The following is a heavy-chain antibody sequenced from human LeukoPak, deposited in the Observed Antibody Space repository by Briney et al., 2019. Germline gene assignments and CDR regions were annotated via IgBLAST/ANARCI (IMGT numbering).Heavy chain of an antibody. CDR3: ASYCSGGSCYHH. V-gene: IGHV4-61*01. CDR2: IYYSGST. CDR1: GGSVISGSYY. J-gene: IGHJ4*02. D-gene: IGHD2-15*01. Sequence: SETLSLTCTVSGGSVISGSYYWSWIRQPPGKGLEWVGDIYYSGSTNYNPPLKSRVAISVDTSKNRFSLKLSSVTAADTAVYYCASYCSGGSCYHHWGQGTLVTVSS.